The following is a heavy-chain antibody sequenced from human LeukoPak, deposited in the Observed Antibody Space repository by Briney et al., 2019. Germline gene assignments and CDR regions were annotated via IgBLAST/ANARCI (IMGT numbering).Heavy chain of an antibody. D-gene: IGHD3-10*01. CDR3: ARSSTNMVLYYFDF. Sequence: GGSLRLSCAASGFTFSSYAMSWVRQAPGKGLEWVSAISGSGGSTYYADSVKGRFTISRDNSKNTLYLQMNSLRADDTAIYYCARSSTNMVLYYFDFWGQGTLVPVSS. J-gene: IGHJ4*02. V-gene: IGHV3-23*01. CDR1: GFTFSSYA. CDR2: ISGSGGST.